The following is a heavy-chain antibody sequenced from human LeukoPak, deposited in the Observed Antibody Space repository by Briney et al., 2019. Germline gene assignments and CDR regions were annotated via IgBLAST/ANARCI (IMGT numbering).Heavy chain of an antibody. CDR2: SSGDGGNT. CDR1: GFTFRNAW. Sequence: GGSLRLSCAASGFTFRNAWMSWVRQAPGKGLEWVSASSGDGGNTDYANSVKGRFTISRDNSKNTIYPQMSSLRADDTAVYYCAKQGRNDFVDSWGQGTLVTVSS. V-gene: IGHV3-23*01. D-gene: IGHD3-3*01. CDR3: AKQGRNDFVDS. J-gene: IGHJ4*02.